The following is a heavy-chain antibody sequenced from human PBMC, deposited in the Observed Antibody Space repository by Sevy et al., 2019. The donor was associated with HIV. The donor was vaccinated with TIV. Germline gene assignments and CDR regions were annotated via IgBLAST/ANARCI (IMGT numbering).Heavy chain of an antibody. J-gene: IGHJ4*02. CDR1: GFTFSRNG. D-gene: IGHD1-26*01. CDR2: IWQDGTNK. CDR3: ARGDSGTYWGHFDH. Sequence: GGSLRLSCAASGFTFSRNGMVWVRQAPGKGLEWVATIWQDGTNKNYADSVKGRFTISRDNSKNTLYLQMNSLRADDTAVYYCARGDSGTYWGHFDHWGQGTLVTVSS. V-gene: IGHV3-33*01.